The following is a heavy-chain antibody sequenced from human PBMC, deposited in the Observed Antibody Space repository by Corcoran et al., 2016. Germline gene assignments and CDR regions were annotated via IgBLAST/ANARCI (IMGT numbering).Heavy chain of an antibody. J-gene: IGHJ6*02. CDR2: IYHSGST. CDR3: ARDSDYSNSSGGMDV. V-gene: IGHV4-39*07. D-gene: IGHD4-4*01. Sequence: QMQLQESGPGLVKPSETLSLTCTVSGGSISSSSYYWGWIRQPPGKGLEWIGEIYHSGSTNYNPSLKSRVTISVDKSKNQFSLKLSSVTAADTAVYYCARDSDYSNSSGGMDVWGQGTTVTVSS. CDR1: GGSISSSSYY.